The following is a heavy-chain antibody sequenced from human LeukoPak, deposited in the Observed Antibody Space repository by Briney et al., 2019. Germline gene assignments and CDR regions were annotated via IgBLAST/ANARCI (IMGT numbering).Heavy chain of an antibody. V-gene: IGHV3-11*01. Sequence: GGSLRLSCAASGFTFSDYYMSWIRQAPGKGLEWVSYISSSGSTIYYPDSVKGRFTISRDNAKNSLYLQMNSLRAEDTAVYYCARGYDSSGYYYPDDAFDIWGQGTMVTVSS. D-gene: IGHD3-22*01. CDR2: ISSSGSTI. CDR3: ARGYDSSGYYYPDDAFDI. CDR1: GFTFSDYY. J-gene: IGHJ3*02.